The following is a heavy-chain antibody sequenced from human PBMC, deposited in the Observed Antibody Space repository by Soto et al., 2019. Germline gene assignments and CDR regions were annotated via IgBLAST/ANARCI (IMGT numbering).Heavy chain of an antibody. CDR2: ITRSSSYI. V-gene: IGHV3-21*06. CDR1: GFAFNTYS. J-gene: IGHJ4*02. D-gene: IGHD6-19*01. CDR3: ARDDGWLILDY. Sequence: GGSLRLSCAASGFAFNTYSMNWVRQAPGKGLEWVAFITRSSSYIYYADTVRGRFTLSRDNAKNSLFLQMNSLRAEDTAIYYCARDDGWLILDYWGQGTLVTGSS.